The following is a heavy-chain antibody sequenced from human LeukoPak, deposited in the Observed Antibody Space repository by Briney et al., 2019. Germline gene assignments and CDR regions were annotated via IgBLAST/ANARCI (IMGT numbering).Heavy chain of an antibody. V-gene: IGHV4-34*01. CDR2: INHSGST. D-gene: IGHD3-9*01. Sequence: SETLSLTCAVYGGSFSGYYWSWIRQPPGKGLEWIGEINHSGSTNYNPSLRSRVTISVDTSKNQFSLKLSSVTAADTAVYYCARGRRYFDWLLRGYYFDYWGQGTLVTVSS. J-gene: IGHJ4*02. CDR1: GGSFSGYY. CDR3: ARGRRYFDWLLRGYYFDY.